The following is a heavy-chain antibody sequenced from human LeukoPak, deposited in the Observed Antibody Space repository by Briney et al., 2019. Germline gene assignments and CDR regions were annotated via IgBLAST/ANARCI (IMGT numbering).Heavy chain of an antibody. CDR1: GGSISSSSYY. J-gene: IGHJ4*02. CDR3: ARHMAAAPPGY. V-gene: IGHV4-39*01. D-gene: IGHD6-13*01. CDR2: IYYNGST. Sequence: SETLSLTCTVSGGSISSSSYYWGWIRQPPGKGLEWIGSIYYNGSTYYNPSLKSRVTISVDTSKNQFSLKLSSVTAADTAVYYCARHMAAAPPGYWGQGTLVTVSS.